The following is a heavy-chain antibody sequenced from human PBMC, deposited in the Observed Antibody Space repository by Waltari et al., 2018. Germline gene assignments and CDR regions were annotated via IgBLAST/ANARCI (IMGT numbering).Heavy chain of an antibody. CDR1: GGTFSSYA. V-gene: IGHV1-69*12. CDR3: ARESSVVVLAAIPSRVRYYYGMDV. CDR2: IIPIFGTA. D-gene: IGHD2-2*02. Sequence: QVQLVQSGAEVKKPGSSVKVSCKASGGTFSSYAISWVRQAPGQGLEWMGGIIPIFGTANYAQKFQGRVTITADESTSTAYMELSSLISEDTAVYYCARESSVVVLAAIPSRVRYYYGMDVWGQGTTVTVSS. J-gene: IGHJ6*02.